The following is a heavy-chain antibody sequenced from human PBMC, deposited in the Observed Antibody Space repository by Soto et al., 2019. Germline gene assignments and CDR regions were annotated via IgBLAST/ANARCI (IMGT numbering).Heavy chain of an antibody. D-gene: IGHD6-19*01. J-gene: IGHJ6*02. CDR1: GGTFSSYA. Sequence: ASVKVSCKASGGTFSSYAISWVRQAPGQGLEWMGGIIPIFGTANYAQKFQGRVTITADESTSTAYMELSSLRSEDTAVYYCATGIAVAGPSYYYYGMDVWGQGTTVTVSS. CDR2: IIPIFGTA. V-gene: IGHV1-69*13. CDR3: ATGIAVAGPSYYYYGMDV.